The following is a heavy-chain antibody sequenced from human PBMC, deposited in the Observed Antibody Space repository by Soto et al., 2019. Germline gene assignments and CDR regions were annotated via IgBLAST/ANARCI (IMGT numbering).Heavy chain of an antibody. J-gene: IGHJ4*02. D-gene: IGHD3-16*02. CDR3: ATALGELSPESYDY. CDR1: GFTFSSYA. V-gene: IGHV3-30*03. Sequence: QVQLVESGGGGVQPGRSLRLSCAASGFTFSSYAMHWVRQAPGKGLEWVAVISYDGSDKYYADSVKGRFTISRDNSKNTLNLQMSSLRDDDTAVYYGATALGELSPESYDYWGQGTLITVS. CDR2: ISYDGSDK.